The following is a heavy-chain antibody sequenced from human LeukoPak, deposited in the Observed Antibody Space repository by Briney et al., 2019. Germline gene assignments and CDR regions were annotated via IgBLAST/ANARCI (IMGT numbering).Heavy chain of an antibody. D-gene: IGHD5-18*01. CDR1: GGSIGSYY. J-gene: IGHJ4*02. CDR3: ASADTAMVTDY. V-gene: IGHV4-59*01. CDR2: IYYSGST. Sequence: SETLSLTCTVSGGSIGSYYWSWIRQPPGKGLEWIGYIYYSGSTNYNPSLKSRVTISVDTSKNQFSLKLSSVTAADTAVYYCASADTAMVTDYWGQGTLVTVSS.